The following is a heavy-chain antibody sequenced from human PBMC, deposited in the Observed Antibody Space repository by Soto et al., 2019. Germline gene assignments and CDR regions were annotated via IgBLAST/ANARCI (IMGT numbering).Heavy chain of an antibody. Sequence: GESLKISCKGSGYSFTSYWIGWVRQMPGKGLEWMGIIYPGDSDTRYSPSFQGQVTISADKSISTAYLQWSSLKASVTATYYCARVSSSLVPYYGKDVWGQGTTVTVSS. CDR2: IYPGDSDT. J-gene: IGHJ6*02. CDR3: ARVSSSLVPYYGKDV. D-gene: IGHD6-6*01. V-gene: IGHV5-51*01. CDR1: GYSFTSYW.